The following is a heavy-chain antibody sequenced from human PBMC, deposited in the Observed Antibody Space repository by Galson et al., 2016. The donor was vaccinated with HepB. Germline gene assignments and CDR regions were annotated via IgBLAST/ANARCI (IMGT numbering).Heavy chain of an antibody. CDR1: GYSFTSYW. D-gene: IGHD2-15*01. V-gene: IGHV5-10-1*01. CDR3: ARSHCSGGSCYDYYYYGMDV. CDR2: IDPSASYT. Sequence: QSGAEVKKPGESLRISCKGSGYSFTSYWINWVRQMPGKGLEWMGRIDPSASYTNYSPSFQGHVTISADKSTSTAYLQWSSLKASDTAMYYCARSHCSGGSCYDYYYYGMDVWGQGTTVTVSS. J-gene: IGHJ6*02.